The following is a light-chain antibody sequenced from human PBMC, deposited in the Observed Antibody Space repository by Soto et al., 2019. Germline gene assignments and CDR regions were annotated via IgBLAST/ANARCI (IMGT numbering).Light chain of an antibody. CDR2: GAS. Sequence: EIVLTQSPGTLSLSPGERATLSCRASQSVRSNSLAWYQQKPGQAPRLLIYGASTRATGIPDRFSGSGSGTDFTLTISRLEPEDFAVYYCQQHGSWGITFGPGTKVDI. CDR1: QSVRSNS. CDR3: QQHGSWGIT. J-gene: IGKJ3*01. V-gene: IGKV3-20*01.